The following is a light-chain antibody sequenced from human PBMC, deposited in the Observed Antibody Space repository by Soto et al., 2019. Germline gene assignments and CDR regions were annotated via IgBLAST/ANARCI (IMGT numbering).Light chain of an antibody. CDR3: QQRRSWPPTIT. Sequence: EIVLTQSPATLSLSPGERATLSCRASQSVSTYLAWYQPRPGQAPXXLXYDASYRATDIPPRFSGSGSGTDYTLTISSLEPEDFAFYYCQQRRSWPPTITFGQGTRLENK. V-gene: IGKV3-11*01. CDR2: DAS. CDR1: QSVSTY. J-gene: IGKJ5*01.